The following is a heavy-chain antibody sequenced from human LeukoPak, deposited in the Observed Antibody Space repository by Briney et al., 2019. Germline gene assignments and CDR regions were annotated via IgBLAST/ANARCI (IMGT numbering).Heavy chain of an antibody. CDR1: GFAFSSYC. D-gene: IGHD3-16*01. CDR2: IITDGTAI. J-gene: IGHJ4*02. Sequence: PGGSLRLSCEVSGFAFSSYCMKWVRQAPGKGLEGMSDIITDGTAINYADSVKGRFTISRDNAKNLLYLKMNRLRAEDTAIYYCARDSILITFGGVAPGGYFDYWGQGALVTVSS. V-gene: IGHV3-48*01. CDR3: ARDSILITFGGVAPGGYFDY.